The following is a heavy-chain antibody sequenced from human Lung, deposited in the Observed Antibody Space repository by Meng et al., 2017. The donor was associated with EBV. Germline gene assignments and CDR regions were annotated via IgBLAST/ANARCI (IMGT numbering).Heavy chain of an antibody. Sequence: VHLRCPGPGVVNPLGPLSLSCTAPGDPICSTIWWSGCRQPPGKGLGWSGEVDHRGDTNYNPSLKSRVDISVDKSKNQFYLSLFSVTAADTAVYYCGRDQGRELINHWGQGTLVTVSS. D-gene: IGHD1-7*01. CDR1: GDPICSTIW. CDR2: VDHRGDT. V-gene: IGHV4-4*03. CDR3: GRDQGRELINH. J-gene: IGHJ4*02.